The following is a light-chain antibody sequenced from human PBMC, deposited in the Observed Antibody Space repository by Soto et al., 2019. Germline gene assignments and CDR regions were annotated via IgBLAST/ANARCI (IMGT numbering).Light chain of an antibody. J-gene: IGLJ2*01. CDR2: DVS. CDR3: SSYTTISTHVV. V-gene: IGLV2-14*01. Sequence: QSVLTQPASVSGSPGQSITISCTGNSSDVGSYNYVSWYQQYPGKAPKLMIYDVSNRPSGVSYRFSGSKSGNTASLTISGLQAEDEADYYCSSYTTISTHVVFGGGTKLTVL. CDR1: SSDVGSYNY.